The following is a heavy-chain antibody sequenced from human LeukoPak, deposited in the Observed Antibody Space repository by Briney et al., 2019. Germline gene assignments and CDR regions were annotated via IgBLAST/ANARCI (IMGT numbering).Heavy chain of an antibody. Sequence: ASVKVSCKASGYTFTGYFIHRVRQAPGQGLEWMGWINPNNGATNYAQKFQGRVTMTRDTSISTAYMELSRLISDDTAVYYCARGYSYGATDGFDIWGQGTMVTVSS. CDR3: ARGYSYGATDGFDI. V-gene: IGHV1-2*02. CDR1: GYTFTGYF. J-gene: IGHJ3*02. D-gene: IGHD5-18*01. CDR2: INPNNGAT.